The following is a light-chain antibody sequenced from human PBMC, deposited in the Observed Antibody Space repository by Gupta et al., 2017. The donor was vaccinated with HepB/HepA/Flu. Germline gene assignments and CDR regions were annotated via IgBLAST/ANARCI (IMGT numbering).Light chain of an antibody. CDR3: CSYADNYTFD. Sequence: QSALTQPRSVSGSPGQSVTISCTRNTSEVGGYDYVSWFQQHPGKDPKLIIFAVSKRPSGVPDRFSGSKSANSASLTISGLQAEDEAEYYCCSYADNYTFDFGTGTKFTVL. CDR2: AVS. V-gene: IGLV2-11*01. J-gene: IGLJ1*01. CDR1: TSEVGGYDY.